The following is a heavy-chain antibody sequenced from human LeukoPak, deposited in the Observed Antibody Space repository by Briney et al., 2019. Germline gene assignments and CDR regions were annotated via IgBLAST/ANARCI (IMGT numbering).Heavy chain of an antibody. CDR3: ARDAGWIQLWSDAFDI. CDR1: GGSISSYY. CDR2: IYYSGST. D-gene: IGHD5-18*01. Sequence: PSETLSLTCTVSGGSISSYYWRWIRQPPGKGLEWIGYIYYSGSTNYNPSLKSRVTISVDTSKNQFSLKLSSVTAADTAVYYCARDAGWIQLWSDAFDIWGQGTMVTVSS. J-gene: IGHJ3*02. V-gene: IGHV4-59*01.